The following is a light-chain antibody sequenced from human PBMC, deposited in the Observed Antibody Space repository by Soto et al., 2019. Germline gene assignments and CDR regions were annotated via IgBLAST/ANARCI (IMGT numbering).Light chain of an antibody. V-gene: IGLV6-57*03. J-gene: IGLJ3*02. CDR2: EDH. CDR3: QSYDSSILV. CDR1: SGSIDSNF. Sequence: NFMLNQPHSVSESPGKTVTISCTRSSGSIDSNFVQWYQQRPGSAPTTVIYEDHQRPSGVPDRFSGSIDSSSNSASLTISGLKTEDEADYYCQSYDSSILVFGGGTKVTVL.